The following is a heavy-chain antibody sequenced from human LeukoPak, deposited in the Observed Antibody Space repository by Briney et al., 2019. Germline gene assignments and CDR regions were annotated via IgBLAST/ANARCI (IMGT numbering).Heavy chain of an antibody. Sequence: SETLSLTCTVSGGSISSGSYYSSWIRQPAGKGLEWIGRIYTSGSTNYNPSLKSRVTISVDTSKNQFSLKLSSVTAADTAVYYCARERRYCSGGSCFDFDYWGQGTLVTVSS. CDR1: GGSISSGSYY. J-gene: IGHJ4*02. D-gene: IGHD2-15*01. V-gene: IGHV4-61*02. CDR2: IYTSGST. CDR3: ARERRYCSGGSCFDFDY.